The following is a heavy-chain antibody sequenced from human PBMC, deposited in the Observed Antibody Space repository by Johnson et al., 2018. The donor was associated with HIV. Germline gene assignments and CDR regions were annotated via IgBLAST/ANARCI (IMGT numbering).Heavy chain of an antibody. V-gene: IGHV3-7*05. Sequence: EVLLLESGGGLVQPGGSLRLSCAASGFTFSSYWMSCVRQAPGKGLEWVANIKQDGSEKYYVDSVKGRFTISRDNAKNSLYLQMNRLRAEDTAVYYCARVGYSSSWYGGYGAFDIWGQGTMVTVSS. J-gene: IGHJ3*02. CDR3: ARVGYSSSWYGGYGAFDI. CDR1: GFTFSSYW. CDR2: IKQDGSEK. D-gene: IGHD6-13*01.